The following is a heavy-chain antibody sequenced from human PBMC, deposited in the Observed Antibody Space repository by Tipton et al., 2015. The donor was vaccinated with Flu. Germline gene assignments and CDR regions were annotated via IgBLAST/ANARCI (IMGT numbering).Heavy chain of an antibody. Sequence: GSLRLSCAASGSTFSSYEMNWVRQAPGKGLEWVSYISTSGSTIYYADSVKGRFTISRDNAKNSLYLQMNSLRAEDTAVYYCVVVTAIYDAFDIWGQGTMVTVSS. D-gene: IGHD2-21*02. J-gene: IGHJ3*02. V-gene: IGHV3-48*03. CDR3: VVVTAIYDAFDI. CDR1: GSTFSSYE. CDR2: ISTSGSTI.